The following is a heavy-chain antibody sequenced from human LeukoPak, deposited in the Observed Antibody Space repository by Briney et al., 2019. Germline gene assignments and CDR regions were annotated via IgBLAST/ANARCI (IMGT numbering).Heavy chain of an antibody. CDR3: ARVQGGGYRTADY. J-gene: IGHJ4*02. CDR2: IKQDGGEI. D-gene: IGHD6-19*01. CDR1: GFTFSSYA. V-gene: IGHV3-7*01. Sequence: GGSLRLSCAASGFTFSSYAMSWVRQAPGKGREWVANIKQDGGEIYYVDSVKGRFTISRDNDKNSLSLQKNSLRAEDTAVYYCARVQGGGYRTADYWGQGTLVTVSS.